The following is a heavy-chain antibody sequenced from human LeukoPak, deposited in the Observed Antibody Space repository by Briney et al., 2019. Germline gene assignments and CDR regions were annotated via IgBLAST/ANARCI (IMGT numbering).Heavy chain of an antibody. J-gene: IGHJ4*02. CDR1: GVSISSYY. CDR2: IYYSGST. Sequence: SSETLSLTCTVSGVSISSYYWSWIRQPPGKGLEWIGYIYYSGSTNYNPSLKSRVTISVDTSKNQFSLKLSSVTAADTAVYYCARYYGSGSHLFDYWGQGTLVTVSS. D-gene: IGHD3-10*01. CDR3: ARYYGSGSHLFDY. V-gene: IGHV4-59*01.